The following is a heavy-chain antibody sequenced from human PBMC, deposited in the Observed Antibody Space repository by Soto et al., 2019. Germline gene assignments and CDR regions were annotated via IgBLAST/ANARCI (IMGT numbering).Heavy chain of an antibody. CDR2: IYYSGST. J-gene: IGHJ4*02. CDR1: GGSISSSSYY. CDR3: ARHPDITGTNAPSDY. V-gene: IGHV4-39*01. D-gene: IGHD1-7*01. Sequence: SETLSLTCTVSGGSISSSSYYWGWIRQPPGKGLEWIGSIYYSGSTYYNPSLKSRVTISVDTSKNQFSLKLSSVTAADTAVYYCARHPDITGTNAPSDYWGQGTLVTVSS.